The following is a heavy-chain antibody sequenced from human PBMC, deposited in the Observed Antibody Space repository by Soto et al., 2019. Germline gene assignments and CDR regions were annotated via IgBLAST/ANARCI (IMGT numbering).Heavy chain of an antibody. V-gene: IGHV1-58*01. J-gene: IGHJ5*02. Sequence: AASVKVSCKASGFTFTNSAVQWVRQARGQRLEWIRWIVVGSGDTNYAQKFQERVTITRDMSTSTAYMEMRSLRSEDTAVYFCARANFVSGYDYHNWFDPWGQGTLVTVSS. CDR1: GFTFTNSA. CDR3: ARANFVSGYDYHNWFDP. CDR2: IVVGSGDT. D-gene: IGHD5-12*01.